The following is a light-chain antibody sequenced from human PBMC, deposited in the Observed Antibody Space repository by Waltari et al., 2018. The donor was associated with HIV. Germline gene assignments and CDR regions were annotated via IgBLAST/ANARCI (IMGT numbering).Light chain of an antibody. CDR2: EDS. Sequence: SYELTQPPSVSVSPGQTARSTCSGVALATKSAFWYQQSSGKAPVLRIHEDSKRPSGIPERLAGSSSGTMATLTIRGAQVEDEADYYCYSTDSSGNPQFGGGTKLTVL. J-gene: IGLJ2*01. CDR3: YSTDSSGNPQ. CDR1: ALATKS. V-gene: IGLV3-10*01.